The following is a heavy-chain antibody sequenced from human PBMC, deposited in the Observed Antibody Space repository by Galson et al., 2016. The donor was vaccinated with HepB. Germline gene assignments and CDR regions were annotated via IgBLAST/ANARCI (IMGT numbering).Heavy chain of an antibody. CDR1: GLTFSSEW. V-gene: IGHV3-74*01. Sequence: SLRLSCAASGLTFSSEWMHWVRQAPGKGPVWVSYINTDGIDTGHADSVKGRFTTFRDNVKNTLYLQMNSLRAEDTAVYYCARVKWKNGLDIWGQGTMVTVSS. D-gene: IGHD1/OR15-1a*01. J-gene: IGHJ3*02. CDR3: ARVKWKNGLDI. CDR2: INTDGIDT.